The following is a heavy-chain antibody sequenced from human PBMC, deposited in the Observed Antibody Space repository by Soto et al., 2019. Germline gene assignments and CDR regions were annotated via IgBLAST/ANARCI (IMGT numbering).Heavy chain of an antibody. J-gene: IGHJ6*02. CDR2: TYYRSKWYN. CDR1: GDSVSSNSAA. D-gene: IGHD2-15*01. CDR3: ALEVRDRYSVNGYYYYYGMDV. V-gene: IGHV6-1*01. Sequence: KQSQTLSLTCAISGDSVSSNSAAWNWIRQSPSRGLEWLGRTYYRSKWYNDYAVSVKSRITINPDTSKNQFSLQLNSVTPEDTAVYYCALEVRDRYSVNGYYYYYGMDVWGQGTTVTVSS.